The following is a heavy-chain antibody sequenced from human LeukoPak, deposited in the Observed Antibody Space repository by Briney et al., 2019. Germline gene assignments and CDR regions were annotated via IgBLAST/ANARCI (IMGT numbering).Heavy chain of an antibody. CDR2: INWNGGSA. V-gene: IGHV3-20*04. J-gene: IGHJ4*02. D-gene: IGHD3-22*01. Sequence: GGSLRLSCAASGFTFDDYGMSWVRQAPGKGLEWVSGINWNGGSAGYADSVKGRFTISRDNAKNSLYLQMNSLRAEDTALYYCARDFDYYDSSGYYYPYYFDYWGQGTLVTVSS. CDR3: ARDFDYYDSSGYYYPYYFDY. CDR1: GFTFDDYG.